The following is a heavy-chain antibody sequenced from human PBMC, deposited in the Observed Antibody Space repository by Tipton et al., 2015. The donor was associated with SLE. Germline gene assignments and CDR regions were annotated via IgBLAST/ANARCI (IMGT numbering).Heavy chain of an antibody. CDR2: IRSKAYGGTT. V-gene: IGHV3-49*03. CDR3: TREEIQLWFFDY. CDR1: GFTFGDYA. D-gene: IGHD5-18*01. Sequence: SLRLSCTASGFTFGDYAMSWFRQAPGKGLEWVGFIRSKAYGGTTEYAASVEGRFTISRDDSKSIAYLQMNSLKTEDTAVYYCTREEIQLWFFDYWGQGTLVTVSS. J-gene: IGHJ4*02.